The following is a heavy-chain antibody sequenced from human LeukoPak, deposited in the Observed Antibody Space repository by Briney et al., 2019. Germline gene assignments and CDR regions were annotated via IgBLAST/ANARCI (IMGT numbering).Heavy chain of an antibody. V-gene: IGHV3-7*01. CDR3: ARFRGMGYFDY. J-gene: IGHJ4*02. D-gene: IGHD2-8*01. CDR1: GFTFSDYW. Sequence: GGSLRLSCAGSGFTFSDYWMSWVRQAPGKGLGWVANIKYDGTDKYYVDSVKGRFTIYRDNAKSSLYLQMNSLRAEDTSLYYCARFRGMGYFDYWGQGSLVTVSS. CDR2: IKYDGTDK.